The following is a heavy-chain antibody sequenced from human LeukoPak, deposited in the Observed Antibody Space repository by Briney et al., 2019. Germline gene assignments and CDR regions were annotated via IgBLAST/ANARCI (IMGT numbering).Heavy chain of an antibody. CDR1: GFTFSSYA. D-gene: IGHD2-8*01. J-gene: IGHJ4*02. CDR2: ISGSGDST. V-gene: IGHV3-23*01. CDR3: ANAGPNFDY. Sequence: GGSLTLSCAASGFTFSSYAMSWVRQAPGKGLEWVSVISGSGDSTHYADSVKGRFTISRDNSKNTVYLQMNSLRGEDTAVYYCANAGPNFDYWGQGTLVTVSS.